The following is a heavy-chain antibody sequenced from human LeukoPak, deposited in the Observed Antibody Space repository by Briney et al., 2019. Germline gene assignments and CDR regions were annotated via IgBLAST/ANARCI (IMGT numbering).Heavy chain of an antibody. CDR3: ARGLTTVTHSGYFDY. D-gene: IGHD4-17*01. CDR2: IGSSSSTI. Sequence: GGSLRLSCATSGFIFSRYWMSWVRQAPGKGLEWVSYIGSSSSTIYYADSVKGRFTISRDNAKNSLYLQMNSLRAEDTAVYYCARGLTTVTHSGYFDYWGQGTLVTVSS. CDR1: GFIFSRYW. V-gene: IGHV3-48*04. J-gene: IGHJ4*02.